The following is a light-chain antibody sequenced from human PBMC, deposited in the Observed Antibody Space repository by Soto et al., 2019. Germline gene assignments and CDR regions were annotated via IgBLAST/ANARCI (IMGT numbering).Light chain of an antibody. CDR1: RGDVGAYNL. J-gene: IGLJ1*01. Sequence: QSALTQPASVSGSPGQSITISCTGTRGDVGAYNLVSWYQQHPGKAPKLMIYAVTNRASGISNRFSGSKSGNTASLTISGVQAEDEADYYCNSYTTSSTLVFGTGTKVTVL. V-gene: IGLV2-14*02. CDR2: AVT. CDR3: NSYTTSSTLV.